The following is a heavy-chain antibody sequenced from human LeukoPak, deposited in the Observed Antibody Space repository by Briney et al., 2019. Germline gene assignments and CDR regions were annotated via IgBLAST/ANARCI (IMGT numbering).Heavy chain of an antibody. V-gene: IGHV4-59*01. CDR3: ARYVWGSYPTFEDY. D-gene: IGHD3-16*02. CDR1: GGSISSYY. CDR2: IYYSGST. J-gene: IGHJ4*02. Sequence: PSETLSLTCTVSGGSISSYYWSWIRQPPGKGLEWIAYIYYSGSTNYNPSLKSRVTISVDTSKNQFSMNLSSVTAADAAVYYCARYVWGSYPTFEDYLGQGTLVTVSS.